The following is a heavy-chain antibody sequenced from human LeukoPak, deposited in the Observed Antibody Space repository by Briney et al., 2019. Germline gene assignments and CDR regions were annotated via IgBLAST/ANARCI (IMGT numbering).Heavy chain of an antibody. CDR2: IGISSNKI. CDR1: EFTFSSYN. CDR3: ARGFDDAFDI. V-gene: IGHV3-21*01. J-gene: IGHJ3*02. Sequence: PGGSLRLSCVASEFTFSSYNMNWVRLAPGKGLEWVSSIGISSNKIYYADSVKGRFTISRDNAKNSLYLQMNSLRAEDTAVYYCARGFDDAFDIWGQGTMVTVSS.